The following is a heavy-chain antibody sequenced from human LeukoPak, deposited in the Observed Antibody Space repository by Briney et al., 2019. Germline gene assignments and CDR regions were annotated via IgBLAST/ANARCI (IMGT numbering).Heavy chain of an antibody. CDR3: ASERRHGDWGSFDY. CDR2: ISSTSSYI. J-gene: IGHJ4*02. Sequence: GGSLRLSCAASGITFSDHYMNWVRQAPGKGLEWVSSISSTSSYIYYADSVKGRFTISRDNAKNSLYLQMNSLRAEDTAVYYCASERRHGDWGSFDYWGQGTLVTVSS. D-gene: IGHD4-17*01. CDR1: GITFSDHY. V-gene: IGHV3-21*01.